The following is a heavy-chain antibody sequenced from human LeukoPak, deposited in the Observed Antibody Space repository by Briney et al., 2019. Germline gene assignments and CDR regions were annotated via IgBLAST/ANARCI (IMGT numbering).Heavy chain of an antibody. CDR3: AKDPQFYCGGGSCYGDY. J-gene: IGHJ4*02. CDR2: ISGSGGST. Sequence: PGGSLRLSCAASGFTFSSYAMSWVRQAPGKGLEWVSAISGSGGSTYYADSVKGRFAISRDNSKNTLYLQMNSLRADDTAVYYCAKDPQFYCGGGSCYGDYWGQGTLVTVSS. D-gene: IGHD2-15*01. V-gene: IGHV3-23*01. CDR1: GFTFSSYA.